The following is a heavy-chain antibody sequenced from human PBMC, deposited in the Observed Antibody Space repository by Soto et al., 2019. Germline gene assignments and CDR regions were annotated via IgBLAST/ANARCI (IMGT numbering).Heavy chain of an antibody. V-gene: IGHV3-7*01. CDR2: IKQDGSDK. D-gene: IGHD3-3*01. Sequence: EVQLVESGGGLVQPGGSLRLSCAASGFTFSTYWMTWVRQAPGKGLEWVANIKQDGSDKYYVDSVKGRFTISRDNAKNSLYLQMNSLRAEDTAVYYCARAEFITTTRAVYYMDVWGKGTTVTVSS. J-gene: IGHJ6*03. CDR1: GFTFSTYW. CDR3: ARAEFITTTRAVYYMDV.